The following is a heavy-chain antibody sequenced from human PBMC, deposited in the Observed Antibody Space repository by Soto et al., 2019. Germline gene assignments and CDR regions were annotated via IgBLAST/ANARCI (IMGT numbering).Heavy chain of an antibody. J-gene: IGHJ4*02. CDR1: GFTFSSHA. CDR3: AKDLQFSGWLSAQTVDY. D-gene: IGHD6-19*01. CDR2: ITGSGDST. V-gene: IGHV3-23*01. Sequence: EVQLLESGGGLVQPGGSLRLSCAVSGFTFSSHAMSWVRQAPGKGLECVSSITGSGDSTYYADSVKGRFTISRDKSKSTLYLQMNSLRAEDTAVYYCAKDLQFSGWLSAQTVDYWGQGTQVTGSS.